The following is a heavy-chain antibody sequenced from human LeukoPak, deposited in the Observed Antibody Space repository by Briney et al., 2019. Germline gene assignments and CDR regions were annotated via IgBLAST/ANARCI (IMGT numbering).Heavy chain of an antibody. J-gene: IGHJ3*02. CDR1: GYTFTSYG. Sequence: ASVKVSCKAAGYTFTSYGISGGGQAPGQGGEGMGWTSAYNRNTNYPQTAQARVTMTPHTSTSTAYLQLRSLRSDDTAVYYCARKSRITMVRGADALDIWGQGTMVTVSS. CDR2: TSAYNRNT. CDR3: ARKSRITMVRGADALDI. V-gene: IGHV1-18*01. D-gene: IGHD3-10*01.